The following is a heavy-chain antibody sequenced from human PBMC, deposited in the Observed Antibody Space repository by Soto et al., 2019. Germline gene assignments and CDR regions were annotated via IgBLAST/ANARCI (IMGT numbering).Heavy chain of an antibody. CDR2: IYSGGST. D-gene: IGHD2-2*01. J-gene: IGHJ6*02. CDR1: GFTVSSNY. Sequence: EVPLVESGGGLVQPGGSLRLSCAASGFTVSSNYMSWVRQAPGKGLEWVSVIYSGGSTYYADSVKGRFTISRDNSKNTLYLQMNSLRAEDTAVYYCAREDIVLVPAATSTYYYYCGMDVWGQGTTVTVSS. V-gene: IGHV3-66*01. CDR3: AREDIVLVPAATSTYYYYCGMDV.